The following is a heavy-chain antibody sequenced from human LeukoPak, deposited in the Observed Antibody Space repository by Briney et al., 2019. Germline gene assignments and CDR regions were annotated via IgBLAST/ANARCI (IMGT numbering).Heavy chain of an antibody. D-gene: IGHD3-22*01. CDR1: GFTFSSYE. CDR3: AKDKEGYYYDSSGYYYYYMDV. Sequence: SGGSLRLSCAASGFTFSSYEMNWVRQAPGKGLEWVAVISYDGSNKYYADSVKGRFTISRDNSKNTLYLQMNSLRAEDTAVYYCAKDKEGYYYDSSGYYYYYMDVWGKGTTVTVSS. CDR2: ISYDGSNK. J-gene: IGHJ6*03. V-gene: IGHV3-30*18.